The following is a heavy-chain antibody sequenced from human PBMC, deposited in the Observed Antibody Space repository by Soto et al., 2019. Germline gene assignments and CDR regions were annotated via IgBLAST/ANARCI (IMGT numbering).Heavy chain of an antibody. J-gene: IGHJ5*01. CDR1: GFTFSSYA. CDR3: AKNECYGSGRYYFAS. CDR2: ISGGGV. D-gene: IGHD3-10*01. V-gene: IGHV3-23*01. Sequence: GGSLRLSCAASGFTFSSYAMSWVRQAPGKGLEWVSSISGGGVYHADSVKGRFTISRDNSKNTLYLQMNSLRAEDTAVYYCAKNECYGSGRYYFASWAQGTLVPVPS.